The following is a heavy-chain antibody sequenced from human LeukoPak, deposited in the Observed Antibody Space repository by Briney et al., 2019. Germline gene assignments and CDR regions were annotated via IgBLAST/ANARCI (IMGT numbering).Heavy chain of an antibody. Sequence: PGGSLRLSCAASGFTFSSHAMSWVRQAPGKGLEWVSGISGSGGSTYYADSVKGRFTISRDNSKSTLYLQINSLRAGDTAVYYCAKCWSVMYGDHYYYMDVWGKGTTVTVSS. CDR1: GFTFSSHA. V-gene: IGHV3-23*01. D-gene: IGHD2-8*02. CDR2: ISGSGGST. J-gene: IGHJ6*03. CDR3: AKCWSVMYGDHYYYMDV.